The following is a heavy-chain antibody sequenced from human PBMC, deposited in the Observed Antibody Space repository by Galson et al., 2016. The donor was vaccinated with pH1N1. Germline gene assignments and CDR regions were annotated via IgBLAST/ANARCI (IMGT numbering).Heavy chain of an antibody. D-gene: IGHD2-21*02. CDR1: GFTVSSNY. CDR2: IKQDGSVT. CDR3: AKNQETRGGDCYWCSGFDY. J-gene: IGHJ4*02. Sequence: SLRLSCAASGFTVSSNYMSWVRQAPGKGLEWVANIKQDGSVTYYVDSVKGRFTISRDNAKNSLYLQMNSLRAEDTAVYYCAKNQETRGGDCYWCSGFDYWGQGTLVTVSS. V-gene: IGHV3-7*01.